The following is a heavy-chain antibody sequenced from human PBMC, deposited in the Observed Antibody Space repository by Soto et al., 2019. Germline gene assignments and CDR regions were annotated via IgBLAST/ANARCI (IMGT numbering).Heavy chain of an antibody. V-gene: IGHV1-3*01. CDR3: ARAAAAGTKNYYYGMNV. CDR1: GFIFTDYA. J-gene: IGHJ6*02. D-gene: IGHD6-13*01. CDR2: INADNGNT. Sequence: ASVKVSCKTSGFIFTDYALHWVRQAPGQRPEWMAWINADNGNTKYSENFQGRVTTTRDTSASTAYMELSSLRSEDTAVYYCARAAAAGTKNYYYGMNVWGQGTTVTVSS.